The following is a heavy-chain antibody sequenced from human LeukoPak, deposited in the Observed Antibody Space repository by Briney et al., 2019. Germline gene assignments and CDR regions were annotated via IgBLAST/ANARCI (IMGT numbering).Heavy chain of an antibody. Sequence: SETLSLTCTVSGGSISSYYWSWIRQPPGKGLEWIGYIYYSGSTNYNPSLKSRVTISVDTYKNQFSLKLSSVTAADTAVYYCARGHVEMAIIYDYWGQGTLVTVSS. D-gene: IGHD5-24*01. CDR1: GGSISSYY. CDR3: ARGHVEMAIIYDY. V-gene: IGHV4-59*08. CDR2: IYYSGST. J-gene: IGHJ4*02.